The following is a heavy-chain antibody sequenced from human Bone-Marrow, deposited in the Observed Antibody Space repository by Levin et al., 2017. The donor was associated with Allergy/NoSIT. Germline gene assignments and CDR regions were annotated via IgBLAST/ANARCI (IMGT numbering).Heavy chain of an antibody. V-gene: IGHV5-10-1*01. CDR1: GYKFTTSW. CDR3: ARRRGPGAYFDP. CDR2: IDPADSYT. D-gene: IGHD3-16*01. Sequence: GESLKISCQGSGYKFTTSWITWVRHMPGKGLEWMGRIDPADSYTIYNPSFRGHVTISVDKSNNTAYLQWTSLKASDTAIYYCARRRGPGAYFDPWGQGTLVTVSS. J-gene: IGHJ5*02.